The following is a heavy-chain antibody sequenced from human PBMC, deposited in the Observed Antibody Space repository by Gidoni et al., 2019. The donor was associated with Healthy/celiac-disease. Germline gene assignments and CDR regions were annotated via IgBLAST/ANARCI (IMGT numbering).Heavy chain of an antibody. CDR3: VKDTGGLWFGEFAYFDY. D-gene: IGHD3-10*01. Sequence: EVQLVESGGGLVQPGGSLRLSCSASGFTFSSYAMHWVRQAPGKGLEYVSAISSNGGSTYYADSVKGRFTISRDNSKNTLYLQMSSLRAEDTAVYYCVKDTGGLWFGEFAYFDYWGQGTLVTVSS. V-gene: IGHV3-64D*06. J-gene: IGHJ4*02. CDR1: GFTFSSYA. CDR2: ISSNGGST.